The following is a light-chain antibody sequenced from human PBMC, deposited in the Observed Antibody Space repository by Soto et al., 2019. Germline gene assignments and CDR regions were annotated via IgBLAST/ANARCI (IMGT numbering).Light chain of an antibody. J-gene: IGLJ3*02. CDR3: QSYDSSLSVV. CDR1: SSNIGAGYD. V-gene: IGLV1-40*01. CDR2: ANN. Sequence: QSVLTQPPSVSGAPGQRVTISCTGRSSNIGAGYDVHWYHQLPGTAPKLLIYANNNRPSGVPDRFSGSKSGTSASLAITALQAEDEADYYCQSYDSSLSVVFGGGTQLTVL.